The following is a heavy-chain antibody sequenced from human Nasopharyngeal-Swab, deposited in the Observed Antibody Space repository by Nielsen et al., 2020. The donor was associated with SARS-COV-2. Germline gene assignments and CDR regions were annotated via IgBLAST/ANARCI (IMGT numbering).Heavy chain of an antibody. CDR3: ATDAPGSGFALDT. CDR1: GFTFSTYA. CDR2: IGYDGSNK. J-gene: IGHJ3*02. D-gene: IGHD3-22*01. V-gene: IGHV3-30*02. Sequence: GESLKISCAASGFTFSTYAMHWVRQAPGKGRGWVPFIGYDGSNKEYADAVKGRFTISRDNSKNTVFLQMNSLRVEDTAVYYCATDAPGSGFALDTWGQGTMVTVLS.